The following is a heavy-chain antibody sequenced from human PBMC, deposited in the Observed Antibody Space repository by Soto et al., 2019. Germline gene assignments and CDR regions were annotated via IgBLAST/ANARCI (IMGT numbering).Heavy chain of an antibody. CDR2: IWYDGSNK. J-gene: IGHJ6*02. Sequence: QVQLVESGGGVVQPGRSLRLSCAASGFTFSSYGMHWVRQAPGKGLEWVAVIWYDGSNKYYADSVKGRFTISRDNSKNTLYLQMNSLRAEDTAVYYCARVYDDSSGYYPYYYYGKDVWGQGTTVTVSS. CDR3: ARVYDDSSGYYPYYYYGKDV. D-gene: IGHD3-22*01. CDR1: GFTFSSYG. V-gene: IGHV3-33*01.